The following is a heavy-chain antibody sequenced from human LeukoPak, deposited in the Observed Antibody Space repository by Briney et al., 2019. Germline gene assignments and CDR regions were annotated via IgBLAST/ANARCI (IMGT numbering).Heavy chain of an antibody. V-gene: IGHV3-30*02. J-gene: IGHJ5*02. Sequence: PGGSLRLSCVASGFTFSLYWMTWVRQAPGKGLEWVAFIRYDGSNKYYADSVKGRFTISRDNSKNTLYLQMNSLRAEDTAVYYCAKDRVTGTRPGEFDPWGQGTLVTVSS. CDR2: IRYDGSNK. D-gene: IGHD1-7*01. CDR1: GFTFSLYW. CDR3: AKDRVTGTRPGEFDP.